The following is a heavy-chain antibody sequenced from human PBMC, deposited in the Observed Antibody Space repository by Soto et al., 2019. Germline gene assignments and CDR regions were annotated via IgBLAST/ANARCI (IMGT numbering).Heavy chain of an antibody. CDR1: GFTFTSSA. CDR2: IVVGSGNT. Sequence: SVKVSCKASGFTFTSSAVQWVRQARGQRLEWIGWIVVGSGNTNYAQKFQERVTITTDTSTSTAYMELRSLRSDDTAVYYCARDVGLTYYYGSGSYLASDAWGQGTLVTVSS. D-gene: IGHD3-10*01. V-gene: IGHV1-58*01. CDR3: ARDVGLTYYYGSGSYLASDA. J-gene: IGHJ4*02.